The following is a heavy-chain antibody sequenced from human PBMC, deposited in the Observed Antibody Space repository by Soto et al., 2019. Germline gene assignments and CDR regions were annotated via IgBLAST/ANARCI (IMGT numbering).Heavy chain of an antibody. CDR3: ARQDYSNYRGGMDV. Sequence: GESLKISCKTSGYIFTSDWDAWVRQMPGKGLEWMGIIYPSDSDIRYRPSFQGQVTISVDKSISTAYLQWSSLKASDTATYYCARQDYSNYRGGMDVWGQGTTVTV. CDR2: IYPSDSDI. CDR1: GYIFTSDW. D-gene: IGHD2-2*01. J-gene: IGHJ6*02. V-gene: IGHV5-51*01.